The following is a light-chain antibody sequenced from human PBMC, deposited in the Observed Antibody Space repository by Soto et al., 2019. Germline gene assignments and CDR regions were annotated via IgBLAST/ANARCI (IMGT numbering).Light chain of an antibody. CDR1: SSDISADNY. CDR2: EVA. Sequence: QSALTQPASVAGSPGQSITISCTRTSSDISADNYVSWYQQPPGKAPKLIIYEVADRPSGLSNRFSGSKSGNTASLTISRLQPEDEADYYCSSYTSNSFYVFGTGTKV. CDR3: SSYTSNSFYV. J-gene: IGLJ1*01. V-gene: IGLV2-14*01.